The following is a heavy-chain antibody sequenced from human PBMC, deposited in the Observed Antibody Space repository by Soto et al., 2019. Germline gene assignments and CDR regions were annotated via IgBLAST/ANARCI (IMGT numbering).Heavy chain of an antibody. Sequence: GGCLRLSCAASGFTLSGYAMDWVRQAPGKGLEYVSGISSNGVGTYYANSVQGRFTISRDNSKNTVYLQMGSLRPEDMAVYYCARRARQDFYYLDVWGKGATVTVS. D-gene: IGHD6-6*01. V-gene: IGHV3-64*01. CDR3: ARRARQDFYYLDV. J-gene: IGHJ6*03. CDR1: GFTLSGYA. CDR2: ISSNGVGT.